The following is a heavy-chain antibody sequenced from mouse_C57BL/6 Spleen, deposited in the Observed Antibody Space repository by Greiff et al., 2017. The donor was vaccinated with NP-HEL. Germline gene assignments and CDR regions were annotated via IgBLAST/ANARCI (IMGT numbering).Heavy chain of an antibody. CDR3: ANMDY. CDR2: IGSGSSTI. CDR1: GFTFSDYG. V-gene: IGHV5-17*01. Sequence: EVQRVESGGGLVKPGGSLKLSCAASGFTFSDYGMHWVRQAPEKGLEWVAYIGSGSSTIYYADTVKGRFTISRDNAKNTLFLQMSSLRSEDAAMYYCANMDYWGQGTSVTVSS. J-gene: IGHJ4*01.